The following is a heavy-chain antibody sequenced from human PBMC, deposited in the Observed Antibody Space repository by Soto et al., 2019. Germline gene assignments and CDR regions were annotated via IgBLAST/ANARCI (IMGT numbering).Heavy chain of an antibody. CDR2: ISAYNGNT. CDR3: ARSGPAANFDS. V-gene: IGHV1-18*03. CDR1: GYTFTSYG. D-gene: IGHD2-2*01. Sequence: ASVKVSCKASGYTFTSYGIRWVRQAPGQGREWMGWISAYNGNTNDAQKLQGRVTMTTDTSTSTAYMELRSLRSDYMAVYYCARSGPAANFDSWGQGTLVTVSS. J-gene: IGHJ4*02.